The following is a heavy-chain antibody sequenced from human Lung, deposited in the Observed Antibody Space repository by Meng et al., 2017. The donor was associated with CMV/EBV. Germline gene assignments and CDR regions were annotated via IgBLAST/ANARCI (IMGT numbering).Heavy chain of an antibody. CDR1: GYTFGSYG. CDR2: FVNYVDT. V-gene: IGHV1-18*01. D-gene: IGHD2-15*01. CDR3: ASGTPGRSYCDY. Sequence: QCQLFQSRSDLKKPGASVRVSCNSSGYTFGSYGICWVRQAPGQGLEWMGWFVNYVDTYPAPKFQGRVTMTTDTHTNTAFMELRSLTSDDTAVYYCASGTPGRSYCDYWGQGTLVTVSS. J-gene: IGHJ4*02.